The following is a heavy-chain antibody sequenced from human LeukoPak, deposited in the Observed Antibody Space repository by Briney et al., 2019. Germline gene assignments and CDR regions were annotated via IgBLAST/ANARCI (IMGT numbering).Heavy chain of an antibody. CDR2: ISAYNGNT. D-gene: IGHD2-8*01. J-gene: IGHJ6*03. Sequence: ASVKVSCKASGYTFTDYYLHWVRQAPGQGLEWMGWISAYNGNTNYAQKLQGRVTMTTDTSTSTAYMELRSLRSDDTAVYYCARLFLYCTNGVCSYYYYMDVWGKGTTVTVSS. V-gene: IGHV1-18*01. CDR1: GYTFTDYY. CDR3: ARLFLYCTNGVCSYYYYMDV.